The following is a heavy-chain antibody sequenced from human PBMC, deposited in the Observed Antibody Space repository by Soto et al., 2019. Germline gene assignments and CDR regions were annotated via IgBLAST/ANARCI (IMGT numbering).Heavy chain of an antibody. J-gene: IGHJ6*02. V-gene: IGHV4-34*01. CDR2: INHSGST. D-gene: IGHD2-2*01. Sequence: SETLSLTCAVYGGSFSGYYCSWIRQPPGKGPEWIGEINHSGSTNYNPSLKSRVTISVDTSKNQFSLKLSSVTAADTAVYYCASTAAVYADYYGMDVWGQGTTVTVSS. CDR3: ASTAAVYADYYGMDV. CDR1: GGSFSGYY.